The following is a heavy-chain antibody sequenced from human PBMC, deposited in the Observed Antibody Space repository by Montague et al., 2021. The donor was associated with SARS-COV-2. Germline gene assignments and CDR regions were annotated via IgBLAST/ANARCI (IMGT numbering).Heavy chain of an antibody. CDR2: TYYRSKWAN. CDR3: AKAPGYDGIAYYSAAVPLFEIDF. CDR1: GDSVSSNSVT. Sequence: CAISGDSVSSNSVTWHWIRQSPSRGLEWLGRTYYRSKWANDYALSVRSRITFNPDTSKNQFSLQLDSVTPEDTAVYYCAKAPGYDGIAYYSAAVPLFEIDFWGQGTLVTVSS. V-gene: IGHV6-1*01. J-gene: IGHJ4*02. D-gene: IGHD3-22*01.